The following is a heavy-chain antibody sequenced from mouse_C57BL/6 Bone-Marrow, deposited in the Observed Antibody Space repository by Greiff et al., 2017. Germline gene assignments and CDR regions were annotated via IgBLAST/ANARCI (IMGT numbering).Heavy chain of an antibody. CDR2: IYPGSGST. Sequence: QVQLQQPGAELVKPGASVKMSCKASGYTFTSYWITWVKQRPGQGLEWIGDIYPGSGSTNYNEKFKSKATLTVDTSSSTAYMQLSSLTSEDSAVYYCARNYGSSFSFAYWGQGTLVTVSA. D-gene: IGHD1-1*01. CDR1: GYTFTSYW. V-gene: IGHV1-55*01. J-gene: IGHJ3*01. CDR3: ARNYGSSFSFAY.